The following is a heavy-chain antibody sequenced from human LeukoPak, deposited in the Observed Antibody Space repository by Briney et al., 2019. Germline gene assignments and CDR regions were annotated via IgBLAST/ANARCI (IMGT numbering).Heavy chain of an antibody. J-gene: IGHJ4*02. CDR2: ISGSGGST. CDR1: GFTFSTYW. D-gene: IGHD6-6*01. Sequence: GGSLRLSCAASGFTFSTYWMSWVRQAPGKGLEWVSVISGSGGSTYYADSVKGRFTISRDNSKNTLYLQMNSLRAEDTAVYYCAALAARENNYWGQGTLVTVSS. CDR3: AALAARENNY. V-gene: IGHV3-23*01.